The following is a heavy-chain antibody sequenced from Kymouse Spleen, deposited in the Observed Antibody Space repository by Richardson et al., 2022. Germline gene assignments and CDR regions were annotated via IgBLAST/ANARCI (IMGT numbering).Heavy chain of an antibody. CDR2: INHSGST. D-gene: IGHD6-6*01. CDR1: GGSFSGYY. V-gene: IGHV4-34*01. Sequence: QVQLQQWGAGLLKPSETLSLTCAVYGGSFSGYYWSWIRQPPGKGLEWIGEINHSGSTNYNPSLKSRVTISVDTSKNQFSLKLSSVTAADTAVYYCARHEKQLVFDYWGQGTLVTVSS. J-gene: IGHJ4*02. CDR3: ARHEKQLVFDY.